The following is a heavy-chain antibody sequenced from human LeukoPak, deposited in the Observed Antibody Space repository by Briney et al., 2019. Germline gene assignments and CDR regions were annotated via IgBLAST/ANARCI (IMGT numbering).Heavy chain of an antibody. Sequence: PSETLSLTCTVSGGSINSYYWSWIRQPPGEGLEWIGYIYSSGNTNYNPSLKSRVTMSVDTSKNQFSLKLSSVAAADTAVYYCARASQWLGHFDSWGQGTLVTVSS. CDR2: IYSSGNT. CDR1: GGSINSYY. CDR3: ARASQWLGHFDS. D-gene: IGHD6-19*01. V-gene: IGHV4-59*01. J-gene: IGHJ4*02.